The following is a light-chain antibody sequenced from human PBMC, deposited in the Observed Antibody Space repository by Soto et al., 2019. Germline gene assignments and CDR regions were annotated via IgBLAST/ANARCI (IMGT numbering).Light chain of an antibody. J-gene: IGLJ2*01. V-gene: IGLV2-14*03. CDR2: DVR. CDR3: TSSTSTTALLL. CDR1: SSDIGAYDR. Sequence: QSALTQPASVSGSPGQSITISCTGTSSDIGAYDRVSWYQQHPGKAPKLMVYDVRTRPSGVSYRFSGSKSGNTASLTISGLQAEDDAHYHCTSSTSTTALLLFGGGTKLTVL.